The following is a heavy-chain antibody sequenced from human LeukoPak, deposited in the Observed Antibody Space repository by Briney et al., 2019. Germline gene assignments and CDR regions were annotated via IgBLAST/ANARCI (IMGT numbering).Heavy chain of an antibody. D-gene: IGHD3-10*01. CDR1: GDSISSGDYY. V-gene: IGHV4-61*02. CDR3: ARAPRRGSYYNPIDY. CDR2: ISSSGST. Sequence: SETLSLTCTVSGDSISSGDYYWSWIRQPAGKGLEWIGRISSSGSTNYNPSLKSRVTISVDTSKNQFSLKLSSVTAADTAVYYCARAPRRGSYYNPIDYWGQGTLVTVSS. J-gene: IGHJ4*02.